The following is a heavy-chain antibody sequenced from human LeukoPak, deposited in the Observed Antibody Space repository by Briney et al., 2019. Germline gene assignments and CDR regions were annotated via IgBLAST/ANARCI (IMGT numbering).Heavy chain of an antibody. J-gene: IGHJ6*02. V-gene: IGHV5-51*01. D-gene: IGHD6-19*01. Sequence: GESLKISCKGSGYSFTSYWIGWVRQMPGKGLEWMGIIYPGDSDTRYSPSFQGQVTISADKSISTAYLQWSSLKASDTAMYYCARLDSSGWPIPPYYYYGMDVWGQGTTVTVSS. CDR2: IYPGDSDT. CDR1: GYSFTSYW. CDR3: ARLDSSGWPIPPYYYYGMDV.